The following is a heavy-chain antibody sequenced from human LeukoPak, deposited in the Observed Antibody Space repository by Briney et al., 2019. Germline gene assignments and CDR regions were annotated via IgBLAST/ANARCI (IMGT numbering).Heavy chain of an antibody. CDR3: ATYHFPYFDS. D-gene: IGHD3-3*02. CDR1: GGSFSTYY. V-gene: IGHV4-34*01. J-gene: IGHJ5*01. Sequence: SETLSLTCVVYGGSFSTYYGTWFRQPPGKGLEWMGEISQSAITKYNASLKNRVTISIDTSKNQFSLTLRSVTAADTAVYYCATYHFPYFDSWGQGTLVTVSS. CDR2: ISQSAIT.